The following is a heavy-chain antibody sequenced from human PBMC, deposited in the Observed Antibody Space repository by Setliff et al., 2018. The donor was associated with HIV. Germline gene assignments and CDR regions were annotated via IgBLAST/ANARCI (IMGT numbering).Heavy chain of an antibody. CDR2: INTNTGSP. CDR3: ARTLTGYSAHDAFDI. Sequence: GASVKVSCKASGYTFTSYAMNWVRQAPGQGLEWMGWINTNTGSPTYAQGFTGRFVFSLDTSVSTAYLQISSLKAEDTAVYYCARTLTGYSAHDAFDIWGQGTMVTVSS. D-gene: IGHD3-9*01. CDR1: GYTFTSYA. J-gene: IGHJ3*02. V-gene: IGHV7-4-1*02.